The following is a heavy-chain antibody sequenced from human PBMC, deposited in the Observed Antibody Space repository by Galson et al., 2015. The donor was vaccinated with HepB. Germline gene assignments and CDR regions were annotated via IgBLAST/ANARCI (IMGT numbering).Heavy chain of an antibody. V-gene: IGHV1-69*13. J-gene: IGHJ4*02. Sequence: SVKVSCKASGGTFSSYAVTWVRQAPGQGLEWMGGIIPISATTNYAQNFQGRLTISADESTTTAYMELTSLRSEDTAVYYCARLPFGGGLNSYYFDLWGQGTLVTVSS. CDR1: GGTFSSYA. CDR2: IIPISATT. CDR3: ARLPFGGGLNSYYFDL. D-gene: IGHD3-10*01.